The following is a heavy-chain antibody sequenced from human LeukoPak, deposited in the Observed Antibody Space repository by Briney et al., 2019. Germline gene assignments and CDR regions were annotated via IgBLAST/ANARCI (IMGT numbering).Heavy chain of an antibody. CDR2: INTGGTT. V-gene: IGHV4-61*02. J-gene: IGHJ5*02. CDR3: ARDLHPWFDP. CDR1: GDSISSGTYY. Sequence: PSQTLSLTCTVFGDSISSGTYYWSWIRQTADKRLEYIGRINTGGTTNYNPSLKSRVTISVDTSKNQFSLKLSSVTAADTAVYYCARDLHPWFDPWGQGTLVTVSS.